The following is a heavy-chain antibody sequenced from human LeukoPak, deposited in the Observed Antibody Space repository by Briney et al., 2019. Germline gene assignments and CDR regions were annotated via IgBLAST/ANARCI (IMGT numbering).Heavy chain of an antibody. CDR3: ARGRASRFLEWLSSRRYFDY. Sequence: SQTLSLTCAISGDSVSSNSAAWNWIRQSPSRGLEWLGRTYYRSKWYNDYAVSVKSRITINPDTSKNQFSLQLNSVTPEDTAVYYCARGRASRFLEWLSSRRYFDYWGQGTLVTVSS. J-gene: IGHJ4*02. D-gene: IGHD3-3*01. CDR2: TYYRSKWYN. CDR1: GDSVSSNSAA. V-gene: IGHV6-1*01.